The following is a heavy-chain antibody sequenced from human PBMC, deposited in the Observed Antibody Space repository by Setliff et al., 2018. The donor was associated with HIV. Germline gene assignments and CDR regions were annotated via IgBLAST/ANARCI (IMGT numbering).Heavy chain of an antibody. CDR1: GYSISSGYY. D-gene: IGHD2-8*01. J-gene: IGHJ2*01. V-gene: IGHV4-38-2*02. CDR2: IYHSGST. Sequence: SETLSLTCAVSGYSISSGYYWGWIRQPPGKGLEWIGSIYHSGSTYYNPSLKSRVTISVDTSKNQFSLKLSSVTAADTAVYYCAREYVSRLYWYFDLWGRGTLVTSPQ. CDR3: AREYVSRLYWYFDL.